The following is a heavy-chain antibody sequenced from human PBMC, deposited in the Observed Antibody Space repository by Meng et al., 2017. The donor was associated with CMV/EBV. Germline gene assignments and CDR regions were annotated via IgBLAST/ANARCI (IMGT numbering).Heavy chain of an antibody. V-gene: IGHV4-59*01. CDR3: ARAVVVVPAATGWFDP. D-gene: IGHD2-2*01. CDR1: GGSISSYY. J-gene: IGHJ5*02. CDR2: IYYSGST. Sequence: SETLSLTCTVSGGSISSYYWSWIRQPPGKGLEWIGYIYYSGSTNYNPSLKSRVTISVDTSKNQFSLKLSSVTAADTAAYYCARAVVVVPAATGWFDPWGQGTLVTVSS.